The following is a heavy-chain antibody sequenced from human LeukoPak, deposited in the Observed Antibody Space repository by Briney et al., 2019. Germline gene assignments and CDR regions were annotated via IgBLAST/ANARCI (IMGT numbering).Heavy chain of an antibody. V-gene: IGHV4-59*01. D-gene: IGHD2-2*01. J-gene: IGHJ4*02. CDR3: ARYSMTVPRFLDY. Sequence: SETLSLTCTVSGGSINSYYRSWIRQPPGKALDWIGSIHYSGSTNYNPSLKSRVTISVDTSKNQFSLTVTSVTAADTAVYYCARYSMTVPRFLDYWGQGLLVTVSS. CDR1: GGSINSYY. CDR2: IHYSGST.